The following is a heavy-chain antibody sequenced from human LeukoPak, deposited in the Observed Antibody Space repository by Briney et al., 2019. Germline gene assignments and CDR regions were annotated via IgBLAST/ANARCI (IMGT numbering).Heavy chain of an antibody. V-gene: IGHV1-2*02. Sequence: ASVKVSCKASRYTITDYYIHWVRQAPGQGLEWMGWINPNSGGTNYAQKFQGRVTMTSDTSISTAYMELSRLRSDDTALYYCTRGSYYDSSGYSGVRLFDYWGQRTPVTVPS. CDR1: RYTITDYY. J-gene: IGHJ4*02. CDR2: INPNSGGT. D-gene: IGHD3-22*01. CDR3: TRGSYYDSSGYSGVRLFDY.